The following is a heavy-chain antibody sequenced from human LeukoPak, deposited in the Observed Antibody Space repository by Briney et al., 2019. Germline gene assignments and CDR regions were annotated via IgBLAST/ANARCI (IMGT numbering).Heavy chain of an antibody. CDR3: TRQDY. Sequence: GESLKISCKASGYSLTSYWISWVRQMPGKGLEWMGRIDPTDSYTDYSPSFQGHVTISADKSINTAYLRWYNLKASDTAMYYCTRQDYWGQGTLVTVSS. CDR1: GYSLTSYW. V-gene: IGHV5-10-1*01. CDR2: IDPTDSYT. J-gene: IGHJ4*02.